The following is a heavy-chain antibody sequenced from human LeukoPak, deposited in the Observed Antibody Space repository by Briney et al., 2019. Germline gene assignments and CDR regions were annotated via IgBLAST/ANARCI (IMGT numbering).Heavy chain of an antibody. CDR2: IYYSGST. Sequence: SQTLSLTCTVSGGSISSGDYYWSWIRQPPGKGLGWIGYIYYSGSTNYNPSLKSRVTISVDTSKNQFSLKLSSVTAADTAVYYCARPLYSSSNPLENFDYWGQGTLVTVSS. J-gene: IGHJ4*02. V-gene: IGHV4-30-4*08. CDR1: GGSISSGDYY. D-gene: IGHD6-6*01. CDR3: ARPLYSSSNPLENFDY.